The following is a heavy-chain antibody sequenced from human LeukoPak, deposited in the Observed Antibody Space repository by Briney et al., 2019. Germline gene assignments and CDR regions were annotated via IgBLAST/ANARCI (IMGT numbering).Heavy chain of an antibody. D-gene: IGHD6-13*01. J-gene: IGHJ4*02. Sequence: ASVKVSCKASGSTFTGYYIHWVRQAPGQGLEWMGWIIPNSGGTNYAQRFQGRVTMTRDTSISTAYMELTSLRSDDTAVYYCARAGWAGSSWYSFDYWGQGTLVTVSS. CDR3: ARAGWAGSSWYSFDY. V-gene: IGHV1-2*02. CDR2: IIPNSGGT. CDR1: GSTFTGYY.